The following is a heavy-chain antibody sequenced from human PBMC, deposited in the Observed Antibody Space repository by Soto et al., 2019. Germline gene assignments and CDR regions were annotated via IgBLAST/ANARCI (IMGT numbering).Heavy chain of an antibody. CDR1: GVSFDGFL. CDR3: AKSITTSGDSTGRGVVLDN. J-gene: IGHJ4*02. CDR2: ISRAGGS. D-gene: IGHD3-3*01. Sequence: QVHLQQWGAGLLEPSETLSLTCAVSGVSFDGFLWTWIRQSPGKGLEWIGEISRAGGSNYNPSLNGRVTISLDTSKDQFSLRLRSVTAADTAVYYCAKSITTSGDSTGRGVVLDNWGPGTLVIVSS. V-gene: IGHV4-34*01.